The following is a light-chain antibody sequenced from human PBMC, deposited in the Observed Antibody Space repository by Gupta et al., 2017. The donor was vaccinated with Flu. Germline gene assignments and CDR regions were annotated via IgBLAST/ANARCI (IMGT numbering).Light chain of an antibody. CDR3: QQRSNWPPIT. CDR2: DAS. J-gene: IGKJ5*01. Sequence: EIVFTQSPATLSLSPGERATLSCRASQSVSSYLAWYQQKPGQAPRLLIYDASNRATGIPARFSGSGYGKDLTLTISSREPEDFAVYYCQQRSNWPPITFGQGTLLEIK. CDR1: QSVSSY. V-gene: IGKV3-11*01.